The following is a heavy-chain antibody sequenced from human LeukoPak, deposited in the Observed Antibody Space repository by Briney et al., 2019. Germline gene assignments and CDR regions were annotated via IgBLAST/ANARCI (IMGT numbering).Heavy chain of an antibody. J-gene: IGHJ4*02. V-gene: IGHV3-7*01. CDR3: ARTGYGYNYFDY. CDR2: IRQDESER. Sequence: GGSLRLSCEGSGFSFSSYWMTWVRQLPGKGPEWVANIRQDESERYFVDSVKGRFTISRDNAKNSLYLQMNSLRAEDTAVYYCARTGYGYNYFDYWGQGTLVTVSS. D-gene: IGHD3-16*01. CDR1: GFSFSSYW.